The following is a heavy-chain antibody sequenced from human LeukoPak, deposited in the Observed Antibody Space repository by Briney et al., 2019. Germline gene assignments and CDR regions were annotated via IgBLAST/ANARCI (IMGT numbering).Heavy chain of an antibody. CDR3: ARAGYCSSTSRHPDHYWYFDL. CDR2: IYTSGST. J-gene: IGHJ2*01. V-gene: IGHV4-4*07. CDR1: GGSISSYY. Sequence: SETLSLTCTVSGGSISSYYWSWIRQPAGKGLEWIGRIYTSGSTNYNPSLKSRVTMSVDTSKNQFSLKLSSVTAADTAVYYCARAGYCSSTSRHPDHYWYFDLWGRGTLVTVSS. D-gene: IGHD2-2*01.